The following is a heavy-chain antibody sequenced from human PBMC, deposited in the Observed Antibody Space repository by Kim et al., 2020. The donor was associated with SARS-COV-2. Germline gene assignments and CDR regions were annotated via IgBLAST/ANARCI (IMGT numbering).Heavy chain of an antibody. V-gene: IGHV3-15*01. CDR3: TTDVQARYYDSSGLTDY. CDR1: GFTFSNAW. CDR2: IKSKTDGGTT. D-gene: IGHD3-22*01. J-gene: IGHJ4*02. Sequence: GGSLRLSCAASGFTFSNAWMSWVRQAPGKGLEWVGRIKSKTDGGTTDYAAPVKGRFTISRDDSKNTLYLQMNSLKTEDTAVYYCTTDVQARYYDSSGLTDYWGQGTLVTVSS.